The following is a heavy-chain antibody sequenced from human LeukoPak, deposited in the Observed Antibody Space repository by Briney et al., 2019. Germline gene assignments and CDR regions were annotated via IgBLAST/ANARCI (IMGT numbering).Heavy chain of an antibody. D-gene: IGHD1-20*01. V-gene: IGHV4-34*01. CDR3: AKILTGTGPTMDV. Sequence: SETLSLTCSVSGGSIRGNYWSWIRQTQGKGLEWIGEVNYSGNTNYNPSVKSRVAISVDMSKNHLSLRLNSVTAADTAVYYCAKILTGTGPTMDVWGQGTTVTVSS. CDR2: VNYSGNT. CDR1: GGSIRGNY. J-gene: IGHJ6*02.